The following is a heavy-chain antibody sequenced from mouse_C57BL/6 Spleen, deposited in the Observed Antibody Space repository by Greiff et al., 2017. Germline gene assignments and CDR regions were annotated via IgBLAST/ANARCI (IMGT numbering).Heavy chain of an antibody. J-gene: IGHJ2*01. D-gene: IGHD2-4*01. CDR2: INPNNGGT. CDR3: ARWCPSLLLLRRGDY. Sequence: VQLQQSGPELVKPGASVKIPCKASGYTFTDYNMDWVKQSHGKSLEWIGDINPNNGGTIYNQKFKGKATLTVDKSSSTAYMELRSLTSEDTAVYYCARWCPSLLLLRRGDYWGQGTTLTVSS. V-gene: IGHV1-18*01. CDR1: GYTFTDYN.